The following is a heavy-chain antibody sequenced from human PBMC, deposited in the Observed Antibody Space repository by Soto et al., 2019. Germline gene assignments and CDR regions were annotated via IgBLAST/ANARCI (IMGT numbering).Heavy chain of an antibody. Sequence: EVQLLESGGGLVQPGGSLRLSCVASGFTFNNSAMSWVRQAPGKGLQWVSSISGTVGNTYYAESVKGRFTISRDTSKNTVYLQMNSLRAEDTAIYYCAKGTMGAPFYYCDYWGQGTLVTVSS. J-gene: IGHJ4*02. D-gene: IGHD1-26*01. CDR1: GFTFNNSA. CDR2: ISGTVGNT. V-gene: IGHV3-23*01. CDR3: AKGTMGAPFYYCDY.